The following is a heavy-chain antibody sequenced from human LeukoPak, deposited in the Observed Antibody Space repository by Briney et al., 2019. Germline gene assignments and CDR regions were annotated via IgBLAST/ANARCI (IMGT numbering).Heavy chain of an antibody. D-gene: IGHD4-17*01. CDR2: ISYDGSNK. Sequence: PGGSLRLSCAASGFTFSSYAMHWVRQAPGKGLEWVAVISYDGSNKYYADSVKGRFTISRDNSKNTLYLQMNSLRAEDTAVYYCARGTSYGDLDYWGQGTLVTASS. CDR1: GFTFSSYA. V-gene: IGHV3-30-3*01. J-gene: IGHJ4*02. CDR3: ARGTSYGDLDY.